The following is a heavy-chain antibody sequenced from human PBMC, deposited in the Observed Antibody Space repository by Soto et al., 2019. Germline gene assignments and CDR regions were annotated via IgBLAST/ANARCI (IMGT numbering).Heavy chain of an antibody. V-gene: IGHV3-23*01. CDR2: VSVRDGRT. D-gene: IGHD6-19*01. Sequence: EVQLLESGGGLVQPGGYLRLSCAASGFAFSTYAMSWVRQAPGKGLEWVASVSVRDGRTFYADSVKGRFTVSRDNSENTMYLQMNSLRAEDTDLYYCAKEVQQWVEEYYYCYGLDVWGQGPTVTVSS. CDR1: GFAFSTYA. CDR3: AKEVQQWVEEYYYCYGLDV. J-gene: IGHJ6*02.